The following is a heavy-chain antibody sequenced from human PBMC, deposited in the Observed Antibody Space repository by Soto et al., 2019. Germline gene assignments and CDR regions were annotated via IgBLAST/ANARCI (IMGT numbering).Heavy chain of an antibody. CDR1: GGTFSSYA. CDR3: ARVRRVTTWGYYFDY. CDR2: IIPIFGTA. Sequence: SVKVSCKASGGTFSSYAISWVRQAPGQGLEWMGGIIPIFGTANYAQKFQGRVTITADESTSTAYMELSSLRSEDTAVYYCARVRRVTTWGYYFDYWGQGTLVTVSS. V-gene: IGHV1-69*13. J-gene: IGHJ4*02. D-gene: IGHD4-17*01.